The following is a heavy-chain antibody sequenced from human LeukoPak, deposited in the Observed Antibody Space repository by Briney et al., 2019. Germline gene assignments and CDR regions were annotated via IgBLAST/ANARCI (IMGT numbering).Heavy chain of an antibody. Sequence: GGSLRLSCAASGFTFSNYAMNWIRQAPGKGLEWVSYISSSGSTIYYADTVKGRFTISRGNAKNSLYLQMNSLRAEDTAAYYCARDLFGLRKLNAFDIWGQGTMVTVSS. J-gene: IGHJ3*02. CDR2: ISSSGSTI. CDR3: ARDLFGLRKLNAFDI. V-gene: IGHV3-11*04. D-gene: IGHD3-3*01. CDR1: GFTFSNYA.